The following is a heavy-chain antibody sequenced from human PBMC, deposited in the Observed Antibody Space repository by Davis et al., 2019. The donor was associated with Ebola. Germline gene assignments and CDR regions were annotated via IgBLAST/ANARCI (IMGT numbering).Heavy chain of an antibody. CDR3: ANVIVPYYFDY. Sequence: PGGSLRLSCAASGFTFSSYGMHWVRQAPGKGLEWVAVISYDGSNKYYADSVKGRFTISRDNSKNTLYLQMNSLRAEDTAVYYCANVIVPYYFDYWGQGTLVTVSS. J-gene: IGHJ4*02. D-gene: IGHD3-3*01. CDR2: ISYDGSNK. CDR1: GFTFSSYG. V-gene: IGHV3-30*18.